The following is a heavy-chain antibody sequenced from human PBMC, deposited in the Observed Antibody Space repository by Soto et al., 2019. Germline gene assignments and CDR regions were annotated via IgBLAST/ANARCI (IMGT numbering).Heavy chain of an antibody. CDR1: GVPIRSYF. Sequence: SLTCTVSGVPIRSYFWSWIRQPPGKGLDWIGSTYYTADTKYSPSLESRATISADPSKKQFSLRLSPVTAADTAVYYCASRDSGYSGYVLMDVWGQGTTVTVSS. D-gene: IGHD5-12*01. CDR2: TYYTADT. J-gene: IGHJ6*02. V-gene: IGHV4-59*08. CDR3: ASRDSGYSGYVLMDV.